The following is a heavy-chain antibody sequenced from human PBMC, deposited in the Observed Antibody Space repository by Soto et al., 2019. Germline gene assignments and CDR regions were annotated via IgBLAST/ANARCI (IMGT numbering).Heavy chain of an antibody. Sequence: SETLSLTCAVSGGSISSGGYSWSWIRQPPGKGLEWIGYIYHSGSTYYNPSLKSRVTISVDRSKNQFSLKLSSVTAADTAVYYCARAADYCTNGVCYSYFDYWGQGTLVTVSS. D-gene: IGHD2-8*01. CDR3: ARAADYCTNGVCYSYFDY. CDR2: IYHSGST. CDR1: GGSISSGGYS. J-gene: IGHJ4*02. V-gene: IGHV4-30-2*01.